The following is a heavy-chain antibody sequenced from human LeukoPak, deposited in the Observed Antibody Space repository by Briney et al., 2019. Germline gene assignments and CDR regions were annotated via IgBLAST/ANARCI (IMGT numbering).Heavy chain of an antibody. CDR1: SGSISSGGYY. CDR2: IYYSGST. CDR3: ARDDYDSSAIHAFDI. D-gene: IGHD3-22*01. J-gene: IGHJ3*02. V-gene: IGHV4-31*03. Sequence: TSETLSLTCTVSSGSISSGGYYWSWIRQHPGKGLEWIGYIYYSGSTYYNPSLKSRVTISVDTSKNQFSLKLSSVTAADTAVYYCARDDYDSSAIHAFDIWGQGTMVTVSS.